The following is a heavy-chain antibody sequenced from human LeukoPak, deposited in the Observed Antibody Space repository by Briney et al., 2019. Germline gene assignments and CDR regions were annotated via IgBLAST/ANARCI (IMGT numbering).Heavy chain of an antibody. V-gene: IGHV3-53*01. CDR3: ARLRETTVTRDDSYYYMDV. CDR2: FYSGVST. J-gene: IGHJ6*03. D-gene: IGHD4-17*01. CDR1: GFTVSGNY. Sequence: PGGSLRLSCAASGFTVSGNYISWLRQAPGKGLEWVSVFYSGVSTYYADSVKGRFTISRDSSKNTLYLQMDSLRAEDTAVYYCARLRETTVTRDDSYYYMDVWGKGTTVTVSS.